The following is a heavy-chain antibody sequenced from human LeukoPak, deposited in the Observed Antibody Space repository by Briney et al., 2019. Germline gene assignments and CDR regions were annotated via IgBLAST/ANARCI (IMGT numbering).Heavy chain of an antibody. CDR2: IKTKVSSYAT. D-gene: IGHD2-8*01. Sequence: GGSLRLSCAASGFTFSGSPIHWVRQAPGKGLEWVGRIKTKVSSYATAYAASVKGRFTVPRDDSKNTAYLQLNSLKTEDTAVYYCTRLSSAYCTNGVCYFDYWGQGTLVTVSS. J-gene: IGHJ4*02. CDR1: GFTFSGSP. CDR3: TRLSSAYCTNGVCYFDY. V-gene: IGHV3-73*01.